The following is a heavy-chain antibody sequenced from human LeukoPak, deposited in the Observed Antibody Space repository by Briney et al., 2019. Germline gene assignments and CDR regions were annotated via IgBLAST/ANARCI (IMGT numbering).Heavy chain of an antibody. V-gene: IGHV1-2*02. CDR1: GYSFTDYY. CDR3: ARDRTTVTIFDY. Sequence: ASVKVSCKASGYSFTDYYIHWVRQAPGQGLEWMGWINPNSGGTNYAQMFQGRVTMTWDTSISTAYMELSRLRSYDTAVYYCARDRTTVTIFDYWGQGTLVTVSS. D-gene: IGHD4-11*01. CDR2: INPNSGGT. J-gene: IGHJ4*02.